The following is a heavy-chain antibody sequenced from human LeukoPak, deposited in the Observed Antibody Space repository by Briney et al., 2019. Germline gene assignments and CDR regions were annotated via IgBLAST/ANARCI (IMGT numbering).Heavy chain of an antibody. Sequence: GGSLRLSCAASGFTFSDYYMSWICQAPGKGLEWVSYISSSGSTIYYADSVKGRFTISRDNAKNSLYLQMNSLRAEDTAVYYCARWSAAGTSRYYMDVWGKGTTVTVSS. CDR1: GFTFSDYY. CDR3: ARWSAAGTSRYYMDV. V-gene: IGHV3-11*01. CDR2: ISSSGSTI. D-gene: IGHD6-13*01. J-gene: IGHJ6*03.